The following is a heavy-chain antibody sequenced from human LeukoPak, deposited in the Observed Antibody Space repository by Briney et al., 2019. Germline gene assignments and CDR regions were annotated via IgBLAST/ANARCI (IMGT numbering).Heavy chain of an antibody. CDR2: ISSSSSYI. Sequence: PGGSLRLSCAASGFTFSSYSMNWVRQAPGKGLEWVSSISSSSSYIYYADSVKGRFTISRDNAKNSLYLQMNSLRAEDTAVYYCARDSMAAAGNFDYWGQGTLVTVSS. J-gene: IGHJ4*02. CDR3: ARDSMAAAGNFDY. CDR1: GFTFSSYS. D-gene: IGHD6-13*01. V-gene: IGHV3-21*01.